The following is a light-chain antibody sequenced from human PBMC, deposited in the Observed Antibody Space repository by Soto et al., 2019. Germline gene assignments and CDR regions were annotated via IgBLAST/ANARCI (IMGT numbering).Light chain of an antibody. V-gene: IGKV3-20*01. CDR3: QQYHSSPLFS. Sequence: EIVLTQSPCTLSLSPGERATLSCRASQSVSSSYLAWYQQKPGQAPRLLIYGASIRATGIPDRFSGSGSGTDFGLTISRLEPEDVAVYYCQQYHSSPLFSFGPGTKVDIK. J-gene: IGKJ3*01. CDR1: QSVSSSY. CDR2: GAS.